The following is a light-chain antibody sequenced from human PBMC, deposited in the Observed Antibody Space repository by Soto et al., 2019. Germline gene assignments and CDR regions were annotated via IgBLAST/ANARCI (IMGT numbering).Light chain of an antibody. CDR3: LQDYSYPRT. CDR1: QGIRND. J-gene: IGKJ1*01. V-gene: IGKV1-6*01. Sequence: ATQMTQSPSSLSASVGDRVTITCRASQGIRNDLGWYQQKPGEPPKLLIYAASILESGVPSRFSGSGSGTDFTLTISSLQPEDFATYFCLQDYSYPRTFGQGTKVEIK. CDR2: AAS.